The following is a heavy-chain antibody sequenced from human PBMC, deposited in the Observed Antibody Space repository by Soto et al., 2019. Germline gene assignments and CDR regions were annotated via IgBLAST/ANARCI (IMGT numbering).Heavy chain of an antibody. V-gene: IGHV3-33*01. J-gene: IGHJ3*02. D-gene: IGHD4-17*01. CDR1: GFTSSSYG. CDR2: IWYDGSNK. Sequence: PGGSLRLSCAASGFTSSSYGMHWVRQAPGKGLEWVAVIWYDGSNKYYADSVKGRFTISRDNSKNTLYLQMNSLRAEDTAVYYCARDSRPTGPDAFDIWGQGTMVTVSS. CDR3: ARDSRPTGPDAFDI.